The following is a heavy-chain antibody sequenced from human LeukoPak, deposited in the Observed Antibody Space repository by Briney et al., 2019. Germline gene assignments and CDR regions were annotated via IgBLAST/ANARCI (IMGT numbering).Heavy chain of an antibody. V-gene: IGHV4-4*07. CDR3: TRDYSDTFAYGPFDY. D-gene: IGHD3-22*01. CDR1: GGSISSYY. J-gene: IGHJ4*02. Sequence: SETLSLTCTVHGGSISSYYWSWMRQPAGKGLEWIGRIQTGGSNNYNPSLKSRVTMSVDTSKTQFSLKLSSVTAADTAVYYCTRDYSDTFAYGPFDYWGQGTLVTVSS. CDR2: IQTGGSN.